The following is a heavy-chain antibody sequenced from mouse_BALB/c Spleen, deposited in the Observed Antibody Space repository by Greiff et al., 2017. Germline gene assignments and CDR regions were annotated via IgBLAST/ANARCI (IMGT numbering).Heavy chain of an antibody. D-gene: IGHD2-1*01. Sequence: LVESGGGLVKPGGSLKLSCAASGFTFSSYAMSWVRQTPEKRLEWVASISSGGSTYYPDSVKGRFTISRDNARNILYLQMSSLRSEDTAMYYCAREGGYGNSWFAYWGQGTLVTVSA. CDR1: GFTFSSYA. CDR3: AREGGYGNSWFAY. V-gene: IGHV5-6-5*01. J-gene: IGHJ3*01. CDR2: ISSGGST.